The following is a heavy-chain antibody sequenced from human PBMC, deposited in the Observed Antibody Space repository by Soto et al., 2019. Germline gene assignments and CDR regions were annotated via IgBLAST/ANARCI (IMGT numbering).Heavy chain of an antibody. CDR2: ITSSSDTI. J-gene: IGHJ6*02. V-gene: IGHV3-48*02. CDR1: RFTFSSFH. D-gene: IGHD3-22*01. Sequence: PFGSLRLSFAASRFTFSSFHVNGVLQTPLSCLEWVAYITSSSDTIYYSDSVKGRFTISRDNGKNSLFLQMNSLRDEDTAVYYCARVVVVIPPGYYYAMDVWGQGTTVTVSS. CDR3: ARVVVVIPPGYYYAMDV.